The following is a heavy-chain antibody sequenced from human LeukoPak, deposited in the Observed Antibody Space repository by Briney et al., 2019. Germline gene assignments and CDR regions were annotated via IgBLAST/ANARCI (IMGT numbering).Heavy chain of an antibody. CDR1: GYSFTSYW. CDR3: ARHAYMDSSSPPYYYYYYMDV. D-gene: IGHD6-6*01. CDR2: IYPGDSDT. J-gene: IGHJ6*03. Sequence: GEFLKISCKGSGYSFTSYWIGWVRQMPGKGLEWMGIIYPGDSDTRYSPSFQGQVTISADKFISTAYLQWSSLKASDTAMYYCARHAYMDSSSPPYYYYYYMDVWGKGTTVTVSS. V-gene: IGHV5-51*01.